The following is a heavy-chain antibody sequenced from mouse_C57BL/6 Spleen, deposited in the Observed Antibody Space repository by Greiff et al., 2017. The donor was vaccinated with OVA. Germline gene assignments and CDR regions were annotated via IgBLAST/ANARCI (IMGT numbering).Heavy chain of an antibody. J-gene: IGHJ4*01. CDR2: ISSGSSTI. D-gene: IGHD1-1*01. Sequence: EVKLMESGGGLVKPGGSLKLSCAASGFTFSDYGMHWVRQAPEKGLEWVAYISSGSSTIYYADTVKGRFTISRDNAKNTLFLQMTSLRSEDTAMYYCARATVVADYYAMDYWGQGTSVTVSS. CDR3: ARATVVADYYAMDY. V-gene: IGHV5-17*01. CDR1: GFTFSDYG.